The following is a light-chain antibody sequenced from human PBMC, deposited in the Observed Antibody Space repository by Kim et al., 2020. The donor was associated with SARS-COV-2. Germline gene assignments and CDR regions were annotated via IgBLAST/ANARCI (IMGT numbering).Light chain of an antibody. CDR3: QQSRNWSFT. J-gene: IGKJ4*01. V-gene: IGKV3-11*01. CDR2: DAS. Sequence: EIVLTQSPATLSLSPGERATLSCRAGQSVSSYLAWYQQKPGQPPRLLIYDASNRATGIPARFSGSGSGTDFTLTISSLEPEDFAVYYCQQSRNWSFTFGGGTKVDIK. CDR1: QSVSSY.